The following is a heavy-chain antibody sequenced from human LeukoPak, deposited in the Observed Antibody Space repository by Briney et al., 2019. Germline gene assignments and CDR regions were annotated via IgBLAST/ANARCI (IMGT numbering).Heavy chain of an antibody. V-gene: IGHV4-34*01. CDR2: INHSGST. Sequence: PSETLSLTCAVYGGSFSGYYWSWIRQPPGKGLEWIGEINHSGSTNYNPSLKSRVTISVDTSKNQFSLKLSSVTAADTAVYYCARLPMAVTPHVDHWGQGTLVTVSS. J-gene: IGHJ4*02. D-gene: IGHD4-23*01. CDR1: GGSFSGYY. CDR3: ARLPMAVTPHVDH.